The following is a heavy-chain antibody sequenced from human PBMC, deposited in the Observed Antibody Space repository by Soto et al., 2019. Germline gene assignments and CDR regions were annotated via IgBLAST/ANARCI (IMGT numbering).Heavy chain of an antibody. CDR3: AKDLLRSGGSPY. D-gene: IGHD6-19*01. J-gene: IGHJ4*02. CDR2: ISGSGGST. CDR1: GFTFSSYA. V-gene: IGHV3-23*01. Sequence: EVQLLESGGGLVQPGGSLRLSCAASGFTFSSYAMSWVRQAPGKGLEWVSAISGSGGSTYYADSVKGRFTISRDNSKNTLHLQMNCLRAEDTAVYYCAKDLLRSGGSPYWGQGTLVTVSS.